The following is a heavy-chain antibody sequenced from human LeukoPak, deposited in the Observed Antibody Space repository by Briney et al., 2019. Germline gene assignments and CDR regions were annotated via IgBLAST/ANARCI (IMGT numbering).Heavy chain of an antibody. Sequence: SVKVSCKASGGTFGSYAISWVRQAPGQGLEWMGGIIPIFGTANYAQKFQGRVTITADKSTSTAYMELSSLRSEDTAVYYCARKIFGVVTAPFDYWGQGTLVTVSS. CDR2: IIPIFGTA. D-gene: IGHD2-21*02. CDR1: GGTFGSYA. CDR3: ARKIFGVVTAPFDY. J-gene: IGHJ4*02. V-gene: IGHV1-69*06.